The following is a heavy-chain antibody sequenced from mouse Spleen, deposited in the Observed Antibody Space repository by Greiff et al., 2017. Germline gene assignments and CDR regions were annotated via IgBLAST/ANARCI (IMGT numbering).Heavy chain of an antibody. CDR2: IDPENGDT. Sequence: VQLKESGAELVRPGASVKLSCTASGFNIKDDYMHWVKQRPEQGLEWIGWIDPENGDTEYASKFQGKATITADTSSNTAYLQLSSLTSEDTAVYYCTTWAARDAYWGQGTLVTVSA. CDR3: TTWAARDAY. J-gene: IGHJ3*01. V-gene: IGHV14-4*01. CDR1: GFNIKDDY. D-gene: IGHD3-1*01.